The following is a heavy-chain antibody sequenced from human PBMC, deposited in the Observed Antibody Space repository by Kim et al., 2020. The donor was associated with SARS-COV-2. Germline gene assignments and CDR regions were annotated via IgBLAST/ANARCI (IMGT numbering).Heavy chain of an antibody. V-gene: IGHV2-5*02. CDR1: GFSLSTNGVG. D-gene: IGHD6-6*01. CDR2: IYWDGDT. Sequence: SGPTLVKPTQTLTLTCTFSGFSLSTNGVGVGWIRQPPGRALEWLALIYWDGDTRYSPSLKSRLTITKDTSQNQVVLTMTNMDHVDTATYYCASRRVAARPYYFDYWGRGTLVTVSS. J-gene: IGHJ4*02. CDR3: ASRRVAARPYYFDY.